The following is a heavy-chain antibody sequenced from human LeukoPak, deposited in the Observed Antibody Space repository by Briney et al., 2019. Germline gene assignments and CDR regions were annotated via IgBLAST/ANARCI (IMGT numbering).Heavy chain of an antibody. CDR1: GFTFSSYA. CDR2: ISWNSATR. CDR3: ARDSESTVATTCLDY. Sequence: GGSLRLSCAASGFTFSSYAMHWVRQAPGKGLEWVSGISWNSATRDYADSVKGRFTISRDNAKNSMFLRMSSLRPEDTGLYYCARDSESTVATTCLDYWGQGILATVAS. V-gene: IGHV3-9*01. J-gene: IGHJ4*02. D-gene: IGHD4-17*01.